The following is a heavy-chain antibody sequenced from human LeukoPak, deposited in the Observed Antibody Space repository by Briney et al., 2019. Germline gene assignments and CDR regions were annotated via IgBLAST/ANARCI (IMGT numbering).Heavy chain of an antibody. CDR3: ARSPEYYFDY. CDR2: IYYSGST. J-gene: IGHJ4*02. CDR1: RGSLSSGGYY. D-gene: IGHD1-14*01. Sequence: SQTLSLTCTVSRGSLSSGGYYWSWIRHHPGKGLEWIGYIYYSGSTYYNPSLKSRVTISVDTSENQFSLKLTSVTAADTAVYYFARSPEYYFDYWGQGTLVTVSS. V-gene: IGHV4-31*03.